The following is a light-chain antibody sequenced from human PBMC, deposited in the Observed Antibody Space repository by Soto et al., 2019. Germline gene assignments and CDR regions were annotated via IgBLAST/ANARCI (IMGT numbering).Light chain of an antibody. CDR3: CSYAGSYV. CDR2: EAS. Sequence: QSALTQPASVSGSPGQSITISCTGTSSDVRSYNLVSWYQQHPDKAPKLLIYEASKRPSGVSNRFSGSKSGNTASLTISGLQAEDEADYYCCSYAGSYVFGTGTKVTVL. CDR1: SSDVRSYNL. J-gene: IGLJ1*01. V-gene: IGLV2-23*01.